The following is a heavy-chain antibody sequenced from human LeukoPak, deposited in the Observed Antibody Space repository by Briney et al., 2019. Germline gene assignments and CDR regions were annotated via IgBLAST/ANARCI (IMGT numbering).Heavy chain of an antibody. D-gene: IGHD4-23*01. J-gene: IGHJ4*02. Sequence: PSETLSLTCTVSGGSISSGGYYWSWIRQHPGEGLEWIGYIYYSGSTYYNPSLKRRVTISVDTSKNQFSLKLSSVTAADTAVYYCASTGGNPMWNYWGQGTLVTVSS. V-gene: IGHV4-31*03. CDR1: GGSISSGGYY. CDR3: ASTGGNPMWNY. CDR2: IYYSGST.